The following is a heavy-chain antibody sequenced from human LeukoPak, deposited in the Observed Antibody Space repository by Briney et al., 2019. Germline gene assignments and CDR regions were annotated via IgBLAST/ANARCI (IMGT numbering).Heavy chain of an antibody. CDR3: ARDMGRPSYDSPNHNLYFYYYYGMDV. D-gene: IGHD3-10*01. CDR1: GYTFTGYY. J-gene: IGHJ6*02. CDR2: INPNSGGT. Sequence: ASVKVSCKASGYTFTGYYMHWVRQAPGQGLEWMGWINPNSGGTNYAQKFQGRVTMTRDKSISTAYMELSSLTSDDTAVYFCARDMGRPSYDSPNHNLYFYYYYGMDVWGQGTTVIVSS. V-gene: IGHV1-2*02.